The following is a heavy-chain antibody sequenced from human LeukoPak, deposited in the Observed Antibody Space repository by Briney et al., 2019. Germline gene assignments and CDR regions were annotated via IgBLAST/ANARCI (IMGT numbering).Heavy chain of an antibody. J-gene: IGHJ4*02. CDR2: ISGSGGST. V-gene: IGHV3-23*01. CDR3: AHTSVAVISQNYFDY. D-gene: IGHD3-22*01. Sequence: GGTLRLSCAASGFTFSSYGMSWVRQAPGKGLEWVSAISGSGGSTYYADSVKGRFTISRDNSKNTLYLQMNSLRAEDTALYYCAHTSVAVISQNYFDYWGQGTLVTVSS. CDR1: GFTFSSYG.